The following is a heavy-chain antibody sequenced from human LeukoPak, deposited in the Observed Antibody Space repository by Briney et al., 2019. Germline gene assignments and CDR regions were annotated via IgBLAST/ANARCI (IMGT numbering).Heavy chain of an antibody. V-gene: IGHV3-30*18. D-gene: IGHD3-22*01. CDR2: ISYDGSNK. CDR1: GFTFSSYG. Sequence: GGSLRLSRAASGFTFSSYGMHWVRQAPGKGLEWVAVISYDGSNKYYADSVKGRFTISRDNSKNTLYLQMNSLRAEDTAVYYCAKLCGGYYDSSGYYPRQLDYWGQGTLVTVSS. CDR3: AKLCGGYYDSSGYYPRQLDY. J-gene: IGHJ4*02.